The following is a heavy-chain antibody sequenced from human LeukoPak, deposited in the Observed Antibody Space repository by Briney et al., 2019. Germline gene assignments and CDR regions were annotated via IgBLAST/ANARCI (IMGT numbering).Heavy chain of an antibody. CDR1: GYTFTSYG. Sequence: ASVKVSCKASGYTFTSYGISWGRQAPGQGLEWMGWISAYNGNTNYAQKLQGRVTMTTDTSTRTAYLELRSLRSDDTAVYYSARDVVVVPAAMIDIDYYGMEVWGKGTTVTVSS. CDR2: ISAYNGNT. CDR3: ARDVVVVPAAMIDIDYYGMEV. D-gene: IGHD2-2*01. J-gene: IGHJ6*04. V-gene: IGHV1-18*04.